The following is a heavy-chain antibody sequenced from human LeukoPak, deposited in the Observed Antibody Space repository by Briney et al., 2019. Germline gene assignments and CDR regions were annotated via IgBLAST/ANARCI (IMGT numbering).Heavy chain of an antibody. Sequence: SETLSLTCTVSGGSISSYYWSWIRQPPGKGLEWIGYIYYSGSTNYNPSLKSRVTISVDTSKNQLSLKLSSVTAADTAVYYCARVPDYGDSKVDYWGQGTLVTVSS. CDR3: ARVPDYGDSKVDY. J-gene: IGHJ4*02. V-gene: IGHV4-59*01. CDR1: GGSISSYY. D-gene: IGHD4-17*01. CDR2: IYYSGST.